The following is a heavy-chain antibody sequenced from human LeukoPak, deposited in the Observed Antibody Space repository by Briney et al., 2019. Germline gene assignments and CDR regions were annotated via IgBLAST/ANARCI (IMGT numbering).Heavy chain of an antibody. CDR3: ARGPSGYHNT. V-gene: IGHV3-23*01. CDR1: GFTFSRHA. D-gene: IGHD5-12*01. J-gene: IGHJ4*02. CDR2: ISARDGST. Sequence: QTGGSLRLSCVASGFTFSRHAMSWARQAPGQGLDWVSAISARDGSTYYADSVKGRFTISRDNSKNTLYLQMNSLRAEDTAVYYCARGPSGYHNTGGQGTLVTVSS.